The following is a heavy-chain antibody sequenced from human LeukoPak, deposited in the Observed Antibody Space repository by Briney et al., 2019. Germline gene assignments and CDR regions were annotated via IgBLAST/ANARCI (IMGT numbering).Heavy chain of an antibody. CDR2: IIPVFGNA. J-gene: IGHJ3*02. D-gene: IGHD2-2*01. V-gene: IGHV1-69*13. CDR3: ATRHCSSTSCFGAFDI. Sequence: SVKVSCKGSGYTFIDYDINWVRQAPGQGLEWMGGIIPVFGNANYAQKFQGRVTIVADESTTTAYMELSSLRSEDTAVYYCATRHCSSTSCFGAFDIWGQGTMVTVSS. CDR1: GYTFIDYD.